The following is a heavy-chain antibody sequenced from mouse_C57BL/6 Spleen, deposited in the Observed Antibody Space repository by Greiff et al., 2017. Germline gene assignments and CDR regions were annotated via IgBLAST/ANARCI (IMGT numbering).Heavy chain of an antibody. J-gene: IGHJ2*01. CDR2: IDPTDSST. CDR3: ASGYYYGSSPFDY. D-gene: IGHD1-1*01. V-gene: IGHV1-50*01. CDR1: GYTFTSYW. Sequence: VQLQQPGAELVKPGASVKLSCKASGYTFTSYWMQWVKQRPGQGLEWIGEIDPTDSSTNYNQKFKGKATLTVDTSSSTAYMQLSSLTSEDSAVYYCASGYYYGSSPFDYWGQGTTLTVSS.